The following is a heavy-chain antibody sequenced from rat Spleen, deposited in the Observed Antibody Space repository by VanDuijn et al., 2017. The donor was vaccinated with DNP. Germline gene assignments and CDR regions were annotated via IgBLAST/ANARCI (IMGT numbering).Heavy chain of an antibody. J-gene: IGHJ2*01. V-gene: IGHV5-20*01. Sequence: EVLLVESDGGLVQPGRSLKLSCAVSGFTFSDYYMAWVRQAPAKGLEWVATLSYNGGTPYYRDSVKGRFTISRYNAKSSLYLEMDSLRSEDTSTYYCAKDRAYYGYIHDFFDHWGQGVMVTVSS. CDR1: GFTFSDYY. D-gene: IGHD1-9*01. CDR3: AKDRAYYGYIHDFFDH. CDR2: LSYNGGTP.